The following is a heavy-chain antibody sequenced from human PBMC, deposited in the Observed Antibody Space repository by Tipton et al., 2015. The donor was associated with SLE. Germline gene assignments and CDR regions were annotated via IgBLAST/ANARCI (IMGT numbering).Heavy chain of an antibody. CDR1: GGSFSGYY. CDR2: INHSGST. Sequence: TLSLTCAVYGGSFSGYYWSWIRQPPGKGLEWIGEINHSGSTKNNPSLKSRVTISVDTSKNQFSLKLSSVTAADTAVYYCARVRGSSWLSFAFDIWGQGTMVTVSS. D-gene: IGHD6-13*01. V-gene: IGHV4-34*01. J-gene: IGHJ3*02. CDR3: ARVRGSSWLSFAFDI.